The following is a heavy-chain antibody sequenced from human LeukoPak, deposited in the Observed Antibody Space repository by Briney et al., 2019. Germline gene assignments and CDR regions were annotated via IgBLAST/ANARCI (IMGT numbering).Heavy chain of an antibody. V-gene: IGHV3-73*01. CDR2: IDRPAKSYAT. Sequence: PGGSLRLSCAASGFTLSDSAIHWVRQASGKGLEWVGLIDRPAKSYATAYGASVGSRFTISRDDSKNTAYLQMDSLKTEDTALYYGTRDRGTYNWLDPWGQETLVTVSS. D-gene: IGHD1-26*01. CDR1: GFTLSDSA. CDR3: TRDRGTYNWLDP. J-gene: IGHJ5*02.